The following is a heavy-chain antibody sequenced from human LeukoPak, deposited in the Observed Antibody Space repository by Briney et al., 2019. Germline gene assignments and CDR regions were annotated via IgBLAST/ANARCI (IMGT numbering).Heavy chain of an antibody. D-gene: IGHD3-22*01. J-gene: IGHJ4*02. Sequence: GGSLRLSCAGSGVTFSSAWMNWVRQAPGEGREWVARIKTKGEGGPTEHAAPVKGRFTISRDDSENTPYLQMNSLKSEDTAVYYCTADVSDSSGPSHDYWGQGTLVTVSS. CDR1: GVTFSSAW. CDR3: TADVSDSSGPSHDY. CDR2: IKTKGEGGPT. V-gene: IGHV3-15*01.